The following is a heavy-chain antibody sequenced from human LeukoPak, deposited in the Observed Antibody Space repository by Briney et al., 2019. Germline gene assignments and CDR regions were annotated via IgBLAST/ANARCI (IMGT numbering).Heavy chain of an antibody. CDR2: IKQDGSEK. Sequence: GGSLRLSCAASGFTFSSYWMTWVRQAPGKGLEWMANIKQDGSEKYYVDSVEGRFTISRDNAKNSLYLQMSSLRAEDTAVYYCARDKWTPDYWGQGTLVTVSS. V-gene: IGHV3-7*01. D-gene: IGHD1-26*01. J-gene: IGHJ4*02. CDR1: GFTFSSYW. CDR3: ARDKWTPDY.